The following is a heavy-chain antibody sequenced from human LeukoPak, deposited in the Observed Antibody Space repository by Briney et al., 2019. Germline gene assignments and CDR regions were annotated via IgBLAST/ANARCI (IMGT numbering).Heavy chain of an antibody. Sequence: PGGSLRLSCAASGFTFSNYCMTWVRQAPGKGLEWVANIEQDGSEKYYVDSVKGRFTISRDNAKNSLYLQMNSLRAEDTAVYHCARDDYGSGSLTYWGQGTLVTVSS. V-gene: IGHV3-7*04. J-gene: IGHJ4*02. CDR2: IEQDGSEK. D-gene: IGHD3-10*01. CDR3: ARDDYGSGSLTY. CDR1: GFTFSNYC.